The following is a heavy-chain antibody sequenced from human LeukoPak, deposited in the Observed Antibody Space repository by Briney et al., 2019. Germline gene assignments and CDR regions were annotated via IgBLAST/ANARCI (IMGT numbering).Heavy chain of an antibody. CDR2: LYYSGST. CDR1: GGSISSSSYY. D-gene: IGHD1-26*01. V-gene: IGHV4-39*01. Sequence: SETLSLTCTVSGGSISSSSYYWGWIRQPPGKGLEWIGSLYYSGSTYYNPSLKSRVTISVDTSKNQFSLKLSSVTAADTAVYYCARWEESDAFDIWGQGTMVTVSS. J-gene: IGHJ3*02. CDR3: ARWEESDAFDI.